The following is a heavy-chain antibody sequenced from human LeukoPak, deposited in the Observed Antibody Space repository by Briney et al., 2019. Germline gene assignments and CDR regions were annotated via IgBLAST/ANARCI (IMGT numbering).Heavy chain of an antibody. V-gene: IGHV4-34*01. Sequence: SETLSLTCAVYGGSFSGYYWSWIRQPPGKGLEWIGEINHSGSTNYNPSLKSRVTISVDTSKNQFSLKLSSVTAADTAVYYCARMRGLRVYHYYGMDVWGQGTTVTVSS. J-gene: IGHJ6*02. CDR2: INHSGST. CDR3: ARMRGLRVYHYYGMDV. CDR1: GGSFSGYY.